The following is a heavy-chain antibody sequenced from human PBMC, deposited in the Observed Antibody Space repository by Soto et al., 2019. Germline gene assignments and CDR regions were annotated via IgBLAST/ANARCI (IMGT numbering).Heavy chain of an antibody. J-gene: IGHJ4*02. Sequence: EVHLLGSGGGLVNLGGSLRLSCAASGFTFNTYAVSWARQTPGKGLEWVATISASGAYTFYADSVKGRFTISRDNSQNTLFLHMRSLRAGDTATYYCAKEVIAARPYFFDHWGQGTLVTVSS. CDR3: AKEVIAARPYFFDH. D-gene: IGHD6-6*01. V-gene: IGHV3-23*01. CDR2: ISASGAYT. CDR1: GFTFNTYA.